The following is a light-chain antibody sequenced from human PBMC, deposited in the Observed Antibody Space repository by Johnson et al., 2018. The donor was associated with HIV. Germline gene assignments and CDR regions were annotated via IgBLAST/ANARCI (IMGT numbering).Light chain of an antibody. CDR1: SSNIGNNF. Sequence: QSVLTQPPSVSAAPGQKVTISCSGSSSNIGNNFVSWYQQVPGTAPKLLIYDTDKRPSGIPDRFSGSTSGTSATLGISGLQTGDEADYYCGTWDNSLSAGVVGSGTKVTVL. J-gene: IGLJ1*01. CDR3: GTWDNSLSAGV. CDR2: DTD. V-gene: IGLV1-51*01.